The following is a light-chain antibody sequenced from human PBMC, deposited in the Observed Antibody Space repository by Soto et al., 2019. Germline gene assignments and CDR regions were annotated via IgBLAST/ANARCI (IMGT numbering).Light chain of an antibody. CDR2: EGS. CDR1: SSDVGSYNL. V-gene: IGLV2-23*01. CDR3: CSYAGSSTPVV. Sequence: QFVLTQPPSVSGSPGQSITISCTGTSSDVGSYNLVSWYQQHPGKAPKLMIYEGSKRPSGVSNRFSGSKSGNTASLTISGLQAEDEADYYCCSYAGSSTPVVFGGGTKLTVL. J-gene: IGLJ2*01.